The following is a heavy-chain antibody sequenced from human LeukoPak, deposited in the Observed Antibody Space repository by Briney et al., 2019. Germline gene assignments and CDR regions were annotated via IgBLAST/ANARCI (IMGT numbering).Heavy chain of an antibody. D-gene: IGHD4-11*01. CDR1: GGSFSGYY. J-gene: IGHJ4*02. V-gene: IGHV4-34*01. Sequence: SETLSLTCAVYGGSFSGYYWSWIRQPPGKGLEWIGEINHSGSTNYNPSLKSRVTISVDTSRNQFSLRMTSMTAADTAVYYCARGTDMTSVAAYYSFTHWGQGILVSVSS. CDR3: ARGTDMTSVAAYYSFTH. CDR2: INHSGST.